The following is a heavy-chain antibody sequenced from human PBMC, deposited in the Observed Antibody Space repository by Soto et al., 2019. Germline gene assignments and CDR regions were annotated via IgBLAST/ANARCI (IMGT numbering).Heavy chain of an antibody. V-gene: IGHV3-48*01. J-gene: IGHJ6*03. Sequence: EVQLVESGGGLVQPGGSLRLSCAASGFTFSSYSMNWVRQAPGKGLEWVSYISSSSSTIYYADSVKGRFTISRENAKNSLDLQMNSLRAEDTAVYYCARVHRPYGSGSGGYYYYMDVWGKGTTVTVSS. CDR1: GFTFSSYS. D-gene: IGHD3-10*01. CDR2: ISSSSSTI. CDR3: ARVHRPYGSGSGGYYYYMDV.